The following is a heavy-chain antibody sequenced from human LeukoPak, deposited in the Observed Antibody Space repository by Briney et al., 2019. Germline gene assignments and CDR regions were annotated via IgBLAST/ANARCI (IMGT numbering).Heavy chain of an antibody. V-gene: IGHV3-23*01. D-gene: IGHD2-2*01. CDR1: GFTFSSYA. J-gene: IGHJ6*03. CDR3: AKDTCSSTSCYFIYYYYMDV. CDR2: ISGSGGST. Sequence: GGSLRLSCAASGFTFSSYAMSWLRQAPGKGLEWVSAISGSGGSTYYADCVKGRFTISRDNSKNTLYLQMNSLRAEDTAVYYCAKDTCSSTSCYFIYYYYMDVWGKGTTVTVSS.